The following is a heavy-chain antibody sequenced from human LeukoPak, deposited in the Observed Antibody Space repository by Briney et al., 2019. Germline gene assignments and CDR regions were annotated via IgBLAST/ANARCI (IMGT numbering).Heavy chain of an antibody. Sequence: GGSLRLSCAASGFTFSNYDMHWVRQTIGKGLEWVSIIGFAGDTYYPGSVRGRFTISRENAKNSLYLQMNSLRDEDTAVYYCARDLLDYWGRGTLVTVSS. CDR1: GFTFSNYD. CDR2: IGFAGDT. J-gene: IGHJ4*02. V-gene: IGHV3-13*04. CDR3: ARDLLDY.